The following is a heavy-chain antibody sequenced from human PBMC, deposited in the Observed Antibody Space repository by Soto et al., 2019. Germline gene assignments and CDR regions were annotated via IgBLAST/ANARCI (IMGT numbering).Heavy chain of an antibody. CDR2: TYYRSKWYN. CDR1: GDGVSSNSAA. D-gene: IGHD6-13*01. J-gene: IGHJ6*02. CDR3: AREEVAAGRWRGMDV. V-gene: IGHV6-1*01. Sequence: SQTLSLTCAISGDGVSSNSAAWNWIRQPPSRGLEWLGRTYYRSKWYNDYAVSVKSRITINPDTSKNQLSLQLNSVSPEDTAMYYCAREEVAAGRWRGMDVWGQGTTVTVSS.